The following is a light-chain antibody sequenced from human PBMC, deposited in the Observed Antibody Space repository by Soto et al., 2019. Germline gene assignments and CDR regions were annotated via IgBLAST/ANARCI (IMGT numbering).Light chain of an antibody. CDR2: GAS. Sequence: IVLTQAPVTLRWSPGAIGSLHVRASQSLSSSYLAWHQQKPGQAPRLLIYGASNRATGIPDRFSGSGSGTDFTLTISRLEPEDFAVYYCQQYGNSITFGQGTRLEIK. J-gene: IGKJ5*01. CDR1: QSLSSSY. CDR3: QQYGNSIT. V-gene: IGKV3-20*01.